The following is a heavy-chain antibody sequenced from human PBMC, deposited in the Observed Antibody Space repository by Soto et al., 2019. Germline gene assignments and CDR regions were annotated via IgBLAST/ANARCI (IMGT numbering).Heavy chain of an antibody. Sequence: GGSQSLSCTASGFHFNNAWTNWVRPVPGKGLEWVGRVKRKADGGSGDYAAPVKGRFVVSRDDSKDIVYLQMNSLKIEDTGVYYCTTDSRTTLPEIRFDYWGHGTQVTVSS. CDR1: GFHFNNAW. CDR3: TTDSRTTLPEIRFDY. D-gene: IGHD1-26*01. CDR2: VKRKADGGSG. J-gene: IGHJ4*01. V-gene: IGHV3-15*07.